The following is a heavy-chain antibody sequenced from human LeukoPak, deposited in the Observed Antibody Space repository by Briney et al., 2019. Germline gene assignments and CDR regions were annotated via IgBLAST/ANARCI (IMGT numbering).Heavy chain of an antibody. CDR1: GGSISSSSYY. Sequence: SETLSLTCTVSGGSISSSSYYWGWIRQPPGKGLEWIGTMDNSGSTYCNPSLKSRVTVSVDTSRNQFALKLSSVTAADTAVYYCAELYYYDSSGYPPYFDYWGQGTLVTVSS. V-gene: IGHV4-39*01. D-gene: IGHD3-22*01. CDR2: MDNSGST. J-gene: IGHJ4*02. CDR3: AELYYYDSSGYPPYFDY.